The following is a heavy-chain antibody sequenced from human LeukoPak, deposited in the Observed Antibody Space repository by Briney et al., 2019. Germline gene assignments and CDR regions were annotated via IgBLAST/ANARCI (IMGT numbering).Heavy chain of an antibody. Sequence: SETLSLTCTVSGGSISSYYWSWIRQPPGKGLEWIAYIDYRGSTTYNPSLKSRVTISVDTSKNQFSLKLSSVTAADTAVYYCARVGYSGYDSGDYWGQGTLVTVSS. CDR3: ARVGYSGYDSGDY. V-gene: IGHV4-59*12. D-gene: IGHD5-12*01. J-gene: IGHJ4*02. CDR1: GGSISSYY. CDR2: IDYRGST.